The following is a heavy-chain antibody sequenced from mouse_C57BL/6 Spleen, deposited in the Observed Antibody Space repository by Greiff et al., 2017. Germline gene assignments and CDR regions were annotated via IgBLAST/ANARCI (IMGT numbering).Heavy chain of an antibody. CDR2: ISDGGSYT. Sequence: EVKLMESGGGLVKPGGSLKLSCAASGFTFSSYAMSWVRQTPEKRLEWVATISDGGSYTYYPDNVKGRFTIARDNAKNNLYLQRSHLKSEYTAMYYCARDRSNYLHAMDYWGQGTSVTVSS. V-gene: IGHV5-4*01. J-gene: IGHJ4*01. CDR3: ARDRSNYLHAMDY. D-gene: IGHD2-5*01. CDR1: GFTFSSYA.